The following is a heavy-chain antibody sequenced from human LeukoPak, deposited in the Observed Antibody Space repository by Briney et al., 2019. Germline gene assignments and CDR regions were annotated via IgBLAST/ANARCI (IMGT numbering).Heavy chain of an antibody. V-gene: IGHV1-2*02. Sequence: ASVKVSCKASGYTFTGYYMHWVRQAPGQGLEWMGWINPNSGGTNYAQNFQGRVTMTRDTSISTAYMELSRLRSDDTAVYFCARDSNGGYYGSGSRYYYYYMDVWGKGTTVTVSS. D-gene: IGHD3-10*01. CDR1: GYTFTGYY. CDR2: INPNSGGT. J-gene: IGHJ6*03. CDR3: ARDSNGGYYGSGSRYYYYYMDV.